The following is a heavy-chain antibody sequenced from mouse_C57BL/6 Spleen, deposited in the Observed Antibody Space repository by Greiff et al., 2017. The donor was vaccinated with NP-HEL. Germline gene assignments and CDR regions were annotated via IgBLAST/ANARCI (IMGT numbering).Heavy chain of an antibody. CDR2: IYPGDGDT. V-gene: IGHV1-82*01. CDR3: AREIDYGSSYYFDY. J-gene: IGHJ2*01. D-gene: IGHD1-1*01. Sequence: VQLQQSGPELVKPGASVKISCKASDYAFSSSWMNWVKQRPGKGLEWIGRIYPGDGDTNYNGKFKGKATLTADKSSSTAYMQLSSLTSEDSAVYFCAREIDYGSSYYFDYWGQGTTLTVSS. CDR1: DYAFSSSW.